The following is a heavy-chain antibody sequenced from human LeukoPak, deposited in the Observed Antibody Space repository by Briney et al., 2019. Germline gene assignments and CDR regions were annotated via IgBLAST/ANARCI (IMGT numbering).Heavy chain of an antibody. CDR1: GYSISSGYY. J-gene: IGHJ6*03. V-gene: IGHV4-38-2*02. D-gene: IGHD2-2*01. CDR3: AREKGYCSSSSCYAGVGSRNDYYYYMDV. CDR2: IYHTGST. Sequence: PSETLSLTCGVSGYSISSGYYWGWIRQPPGKGPEWIGSIYHTGSTYYNPSLKSRVTISVDTSKKQFSLKLSSVTAADTAVYYCAREKGYCSSSSCYAGVGSRNDYYYYMDVWGKGTTVTVSS.